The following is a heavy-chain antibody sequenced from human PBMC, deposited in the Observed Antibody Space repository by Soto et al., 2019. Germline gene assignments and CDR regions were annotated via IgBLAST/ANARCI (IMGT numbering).Heavy chain of an antibody. CDR2: IIPIFGTA. D-gene: IGHD5-12*01. CDR1: GGTFSSYA. CDR3: ASLPEMATRGDAFDI. Sequence: GAAVKVSCKASGGTFSSYAISWVRQAPGQGLEWMGGIIPIFGTANYAQKFQGRVTITADESTSTAYMELSSLRSEDTAVYYCASLPEMATRGDAFDIWGQGTMVTVSS. V-gene: IGHV1-69*13. J-gene: IGHJ3*02.